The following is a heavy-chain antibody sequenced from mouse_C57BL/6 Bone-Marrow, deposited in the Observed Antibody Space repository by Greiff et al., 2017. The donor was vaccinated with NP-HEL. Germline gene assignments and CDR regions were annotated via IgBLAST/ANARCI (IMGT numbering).Heavy chain of an antibody. CDR2: IYPGSGNT. V-gene: IGHV1-76*01. J-gene: IGHJ2*01. Sequence: VQLQQSGAELVRPGASVKLSCKASGYTFTDYYINWVKQRPGQGLEWIARIYPGSGNTYYNEKFKGKATLTADKSSSTAYMQLSSLTSEDSAVYFCAREGIITTVVAPTDWGQGTTLTVSS. D-gene: IGHD1-1*01. CDR1: GYTFTDYY. CDR3: AREGIITTVVAPTD.